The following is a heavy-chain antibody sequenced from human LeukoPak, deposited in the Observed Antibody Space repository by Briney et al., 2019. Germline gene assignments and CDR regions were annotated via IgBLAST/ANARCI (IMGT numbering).Heavy chain of an antibody. D-gene: IGHD2-15*01. J-gene: IGHJ6*03. CDR2: INPNSGNT. CDR3: ARGTRVVAANYYYYYMDV. CDR1: GYTFTSYD. Sequence: ASVKVSCKASGYTFTSYDINWVRQATGQGLEWMGWINPNSGNTGYAQKFQGRVTMTRNTSISTAYMELSSLRSEDTAVYYCARGTRVVAANYYYYYMDVWGKGTTVTISS. V-gene: IGHV1-8*01.